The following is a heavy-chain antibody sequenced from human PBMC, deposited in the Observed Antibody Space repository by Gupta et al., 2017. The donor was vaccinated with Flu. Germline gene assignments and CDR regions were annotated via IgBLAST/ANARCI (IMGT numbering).Heavy chain of an antibody. J-gene: IGHJ4*02. V-gene: IGHV4-59*01. D-gene: IGHD5-12*01. CDR3: SRGPESGFDGFDY. CDR1: GGSITSDY. CDR2: IYYSGTT. Sequence: QVQLQESGPGLVKPSETLSLICSVSGGSITSDYWSWIRQPPGRGLEWIGYIYYSGTTRYSASLKGRVTISVDRAKNQVSLKLRSRSAADTAVYYCSRGPESGFDGFDYWGQGKLVPVSS.